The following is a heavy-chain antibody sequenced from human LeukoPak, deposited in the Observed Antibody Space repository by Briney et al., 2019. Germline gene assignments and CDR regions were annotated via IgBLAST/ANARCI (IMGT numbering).Heavy chain of an antibody. CDR3: ASGKAWTTVAPSEPFDY. CDR1: GFTFSSYA. D-gene: IGHD4-11*01. J-gene: IGHJ4*02. CDR2: ISGSGGST. V-gene: IGHV3-23*01. Sequence: PGGSLRPSCAASGFTFSSYAMSWVRQAPGKGLEWVSAISGSGGSTYYADSVKGRFTISRDNSKNTLYLQMNSLRADDTAVYYCASGKAWTTVAPSEPFDYWGQGTLVTVSS.